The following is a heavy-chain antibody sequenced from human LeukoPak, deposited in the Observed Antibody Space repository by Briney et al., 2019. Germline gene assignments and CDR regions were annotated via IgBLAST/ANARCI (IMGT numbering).Heavy chain of an antibody. V-gene: IGHV3-23*01. CDR3: AKDQSRSDRKPKGIQLWFNWFDP. J-gene: IGHJ5*02. CDR1: GFTFSSYA. CDR2: ISGSGGST. D-gene: IGHD5-18*01. Sequence: GGSLRLSCAASGFTFSSYAMSWVRQAPGKGLEWVSAISGSGGSTYYADSVKGRFTISRDNSKNTLYLQMNSLRAEDTAVYYCAKDQSRSDRKPKGIQLWFNWFDPWGQGTLVTVSS.